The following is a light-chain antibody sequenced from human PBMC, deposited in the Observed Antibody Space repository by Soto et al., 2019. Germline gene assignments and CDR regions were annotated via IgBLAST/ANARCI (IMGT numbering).Light chain of an antibody. CDR2: WAS. J-gene: IGKJ1*01. CDR3: QHYFNSWT. CDR1: QNNKNY. V-gene: IGKV4-1*01. Sequence: DIVMTQSPDSLAVSLGERATINCKSSQNNKNYLAWYQQKAGQPPKLIIDWASTRASGVPDRFSGSGSGTDFTLTISSLQAEDVAVYYCQHYFNSWTFGQGTKVE.